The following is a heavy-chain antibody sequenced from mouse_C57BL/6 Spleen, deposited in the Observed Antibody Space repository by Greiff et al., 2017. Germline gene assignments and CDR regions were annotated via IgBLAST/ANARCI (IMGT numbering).Heavy chain of an antibody. J-gene: IGHJ4*01. Sequence: EVQLQQSGAELVRPGASVKLSCTASGFNIKDDYMHWVKQRPEQGLEWIGWIDPENGDTEYASKFQGKATITADTSSNTAYLQLSSLTSEDTAVYYCTTFTYYSKDYYAMDYWGQGTSVTVSS. D-gene: IGHD2-5*01. CDR1: GFNIKDDY. CDR3: TTFTYYSKDYYAMDY. V-gene: IGHV14-4*01. CDR2: IDPENGDT.